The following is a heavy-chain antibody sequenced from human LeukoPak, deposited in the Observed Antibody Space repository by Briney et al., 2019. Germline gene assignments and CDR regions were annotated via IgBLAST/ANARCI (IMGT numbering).Heavy chain of an antibody. CDR1: GYSISSGYY. CDR3: ARFALGFGGVIVRSFDY. Sequence: SETLSLTCAVSGYSISSGYYWGWIRPPPGKGLEWIGNIYHSGSTYYNPSLKSRVTISVDTSKNQFSLKLSSVTAADTAVYYCARFALGFGGVIVRSFDYWGQGTLVTVSS. D-gene: IGHD3-16*02. J-gene: IGHJ4*02. CDR2: IYHSGST. V-gene: IGHV4-38-2*01.